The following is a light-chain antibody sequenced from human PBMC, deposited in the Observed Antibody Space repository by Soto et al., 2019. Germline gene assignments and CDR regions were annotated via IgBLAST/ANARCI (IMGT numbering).Light chain of an antibody. CDR3: QQRSNWTRT. J-gene: IGKJ5*01. V-gene: IGKV3-11*01. CDR2: DXS. Sequence: IVLTKSPATLPLSPGERATLYXRVSDSVIIYLSWYQQKLGXAPRXXXYDXSTRATGIPARLSGSGSGTDFTLTISSLESEDFAAYYCQQRSNWTRTFGQGTRLDIK. CDR1: DSVIIY.